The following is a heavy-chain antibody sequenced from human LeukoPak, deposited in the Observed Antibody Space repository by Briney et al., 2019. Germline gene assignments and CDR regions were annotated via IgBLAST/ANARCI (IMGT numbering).Heavy chain of an antibody. CDR1: GYSFTSYW. CDR2: IYPGDSDT. Sequence: GESLKISCKGSGYSFTSYWIGWVRQMPGKGLEWMGIIYPGDSDTRYSPSFQGQVTISADKSISTAYLQWSSLKASDTAMYYCARRRNRRFGESPNWFDSWGQGTLVTVSS. J-gene: IGHJ5*01. V-gene: IGHV5-51*01. CDR3: ARRRNRRFGESPNWFDS. D-gene: IGHD3-10*01.